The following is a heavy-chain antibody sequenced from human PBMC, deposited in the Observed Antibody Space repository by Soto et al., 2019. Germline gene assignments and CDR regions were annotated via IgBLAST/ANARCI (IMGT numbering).Heavy chain of an antibody. J-gene: IGHJ4*02. CDR2: ISGSGGST. Sequence: GGSLRLSCAASGFTFSSYAMSWVRQAPGKGLEWVSAISGSGGSTYYADSVKGRFTISRDNSKNTLYLQMNSLRAEDTAVYYCAKVGPSYYDFWSGYYREAYWGQGTLVTVSS. CDR1: GFTFSSYA. V-gene: IGHV3-23*01. CDR3: AKVGPSYYDFWSGYYREAY. D-gene: IGHD3-3*01.